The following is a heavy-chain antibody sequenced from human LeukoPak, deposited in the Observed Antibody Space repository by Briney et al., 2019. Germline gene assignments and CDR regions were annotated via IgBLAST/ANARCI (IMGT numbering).Heavy chain of an antibody. D-gene: IGHD2-21*02. CDR3: AKDLAYCGGDCFPTNWFDP. Sequence: GGSLRLSCAASGFTFSSSAMSWVRQAPGKGLEWVSAISNNGGYTYYADSVQGRFTISRDNSKSTLCLQMNSLRAEDTAVYYCAKDLAYCGGDCFPTNWFDPWGQGTLVTVSS. V-gene: IGHV3-23*01. CDR1: GFTFSSSA. CDR2: ISNNGGYT. J-gene: IGHJ5*02.